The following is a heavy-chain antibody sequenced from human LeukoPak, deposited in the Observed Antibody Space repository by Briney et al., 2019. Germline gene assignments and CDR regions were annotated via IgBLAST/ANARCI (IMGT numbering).Heavy chain of an antibody. D-gene: IGHD1-26*01. CDR3: ARDRAVGALGY. Sequence: ASVKVSCKASGYTFSRYGISWVRRAPGHGLEWMGWISAYNGNTNYAQKLQGRVTMTTDTSTSTAYMELRSLRSDDTAVYYCARDRAVGALGYWGQGTLVTVSS. V-gene: IGHV1-18*01. CDR2: ISAYNGNT. CDR1: GYTFSRYG. J-gene: IGHJ4*02.